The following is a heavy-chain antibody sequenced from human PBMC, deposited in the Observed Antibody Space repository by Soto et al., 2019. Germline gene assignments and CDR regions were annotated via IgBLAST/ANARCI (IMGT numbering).Heavy chain of an antibody. Sequence: QVQLVESGGGVVQPGRSLRLSCAASGFTFSNYGMHWVRQAPGKGLEWVAVISYDERSKYYADPVKGRFTISRDNSKNTLYLQMDSLRLEDTAVYYCAKDDPPKQQLDGRIDYWGQGTLVTVSS. J-gene: IGHJ4*02. D-gene: IGHD6-13*01. CDR1: GFTFSNYG. CDR3: AKDDPPKQQLDGRIDY. V-gene: IGHV3-30*18. CDR2: ISYDERSK.